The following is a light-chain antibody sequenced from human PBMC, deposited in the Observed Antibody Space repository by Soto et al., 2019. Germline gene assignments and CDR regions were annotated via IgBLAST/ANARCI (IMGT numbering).Light chain of an antibody. J-gene: IGKJ1*01. CDR2: RTS. Sequence: EIVMSQSPPTLSLSPGDRATLSCRSSQSISSNLAWYQQKPGQAPRLLXLRTSSRATGFPARFSGSGSGTEFNLTISSLQSEDFGVYYCQQYNNWPRATFGQGTKVDI. CDR1: QSISSN. V-gene: IGKV3-15*01. CDR3: QQYNNWPRAT.